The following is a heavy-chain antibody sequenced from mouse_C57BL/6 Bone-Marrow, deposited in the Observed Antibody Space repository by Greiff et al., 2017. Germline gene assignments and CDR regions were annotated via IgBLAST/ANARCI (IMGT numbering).Heavy chain of an antibody. J-gene: IGHJ2*01. CDR2: ISYDGSN. Sequence: EVQVVESGPGLVKPSQSLSLTCSVTGYSITSGYYWNWIRQFPGNKLEWMGYISYDGSNNYNPSLKNRISITRDTSKNQFFLKLNSVTTEDTATYYCASTTVVATGGIDYWGQGTTLTVSS. CDR3: ASTTVVATGGIDY. V-gene: IGHV3-6*01. D-gene: IGHD1-1*01. CDR1: GYSITSGYY.